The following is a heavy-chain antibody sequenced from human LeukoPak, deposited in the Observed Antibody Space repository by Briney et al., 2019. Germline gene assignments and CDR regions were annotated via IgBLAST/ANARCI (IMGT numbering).Heavy chain of an antibody. V-gene: IGHV4-39*07. J-gene: IGHJ5*02. CDR2: INHSGST. Sequence: SETLSLTCSVSGGSISSSSYYWGWIRQSPRKGLEWIGEINHSGSTNYNPSLKSRVTISVDTSKNQFSLKLSSVTAADTAVYYCARARWFDPWGQGTLVTVSS. CDR3: ARARWFDP. CDR1: GGSISSSSYY.